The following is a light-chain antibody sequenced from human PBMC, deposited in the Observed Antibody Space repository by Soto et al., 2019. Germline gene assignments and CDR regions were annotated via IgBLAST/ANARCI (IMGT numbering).Light chain of an antibody. CDR3: QHTYPAPGT. Sequence: DIQMTQSPSSLSASVGDRVTVTCRPSQNITKFLNWFQEKPGKAPKVLIYVTSNLENGVPSRFSGSGSGTEFTLTISSLQPEDFATYYCQHTYPAPGTFGQGTRVEV. V-gene: IGKV1-39*01. CDR1: QNITKF. J-gene: IGKJ1*01. CDR2: VTS.